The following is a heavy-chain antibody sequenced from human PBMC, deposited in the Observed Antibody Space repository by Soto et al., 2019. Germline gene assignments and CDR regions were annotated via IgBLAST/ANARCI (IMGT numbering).Heavy chain of an antibody. V-gene: IGHV4-34*01. CDR1: GGSFSGYY. CDR3: ARGRSGGYDFWSGYPFYYYYYGMDV. D-gene: IGHD3-3*01. CDR2: INHSGST. Sequence: ETLSLTCAVYGGSFSGYYWSWIRQPPGKGLEWIGEINHSGSTNYNPSLKSRVTISVDTSKNQFSLKLSSVTAADTAVYYCARGRSGGYDFWSGYPFYYYYYGMDVWGQGTTVTVSS. J-gene: IGHJ6*02.